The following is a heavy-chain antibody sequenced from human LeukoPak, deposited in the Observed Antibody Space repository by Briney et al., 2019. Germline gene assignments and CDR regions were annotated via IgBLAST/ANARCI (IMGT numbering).Heavy chain of an antibody. D-gene: IGHD3-22*01. CDR1: GFTFSSYN. CDR3: AKDQSYFDPSAYQGPIDY. V-gene: IGHV3-21*01. CDR2: ISSSSSYI. J-gene: IGHJ4*02. Sequence: GGSLRLSCAASGFTFSSYNMNWVRQAPGKGLEWVSSISSSSSYIYYADSVKGRFTISRDNSKSTLYLQMNSLRSEDTAVYYCAKDQSYFDPSAYQGPIDYWGQGTLVTVSS.